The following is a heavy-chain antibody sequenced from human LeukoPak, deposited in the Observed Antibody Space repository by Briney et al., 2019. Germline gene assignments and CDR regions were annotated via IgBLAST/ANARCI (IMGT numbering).Heavy chain of an antibody. Sequence: PSETLSLTCTVSGGSISSYYWSWIRQPPGKGLEWIGYIYYSGSTNYNPTLNSRVTISVDTSKNQFSLKLSSVTAADTAVYYCARDYYGNDYWGQGTPVTVSS. CDR1: GGSISSYY. CDR2: IYYSGST. V-gene: IGHV4-59*01. D-gene: IGHD3-10*01. J-gene: IGHJ4*02. CDR3: ARDYYGNDY.